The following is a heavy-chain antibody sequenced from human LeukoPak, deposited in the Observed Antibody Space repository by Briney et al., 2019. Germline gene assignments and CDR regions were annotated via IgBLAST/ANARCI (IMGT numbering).Heavy chain of an antibody. Sequence: PGGSLRLSCAASGFTFNSYWMHWVRQAPGKGLVWVSRIDEDRKTIDYADSVKGRFTISRDNAKDTLYLQMSSLRDEDTAVYYCVSDLCGGDDQWGRGTLVTVSS. CDR3: VSDLCGGDDQ. D-gene: IGHD3-3*01. V-gene: IGHV3-74*01. CDR1: GFTFNSYW. J-gene: IGHJ5*02. CDR2: IDEDRKTI.